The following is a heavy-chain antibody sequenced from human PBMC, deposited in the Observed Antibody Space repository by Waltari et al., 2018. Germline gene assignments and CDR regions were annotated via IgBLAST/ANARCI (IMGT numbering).Heavy chain of an antibody. D-gene: IGHD5-12*01. J-gene: IGHJ4*02. CDR2: IKQDGSEK. CDR1: GFTFNGYW. Sequence: EVQLVESGGGLVQPGGSLRLSCAASGFTFNGYWMTWVRQPPGKGLEWVANIKQDGSEKFYVASAKGRFTISRDNAKDSLHLQMNTLTAEDTAVYYCARGVDDDSGYRPCDYWGQGTLVSVSS. V-gene: IGHV3-7*01. CDR3: ARGVDDDSGYRPCDY.